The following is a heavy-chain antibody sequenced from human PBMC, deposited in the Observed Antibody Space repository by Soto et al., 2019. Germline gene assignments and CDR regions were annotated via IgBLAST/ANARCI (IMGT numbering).Heavy chain of an antibody. CDR3: ARATSFSGHHGY. CDR1: GGSFSSGGYY. J-gene: IGHJ4*02. CDR2: IYYSGIT. Sequence: QLQLQESGPGLVKPSQTLSLACTVSGGSFSSGGYYWSWIRQLPGKGLEWIGYIYYSGITYYNPSLKSRFLISLDTSKNQSSLKLSSVTAADTAVYYCARATSFSGHHGYWGQGTLVTVSS. V-gene: IGHV4-31*03. D-gene: IGHD2-8*02.